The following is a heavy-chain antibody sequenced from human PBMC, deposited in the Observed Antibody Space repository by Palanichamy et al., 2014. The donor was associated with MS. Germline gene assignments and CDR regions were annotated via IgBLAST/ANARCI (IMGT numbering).Heavy chain of an antibody. CDR2: MNPNSGNT. CDR3: ARGAFWAFDV. CDR1: GYAFTSYD. V-gene: IGHV1-8*01. J-gene: IGHJ3*01. Sequence: QVQLVQSGAEVKKPGASVKVSCKASGYAFTSYDISWVRQATGQGLEWMGWMNPNSGNTGYAQRFQGRVTMTRDTSINTAYMEVSSLLSEDTAVYYCARGAFWAFDVWGRGTMVTVSS.